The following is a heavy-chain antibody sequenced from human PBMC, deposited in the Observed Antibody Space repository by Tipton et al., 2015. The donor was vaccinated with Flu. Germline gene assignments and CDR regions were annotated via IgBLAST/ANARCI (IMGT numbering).Heavy chain of an antibody. J-gene: IGHJ4*02. Sequence: LRLSCTVSGGSISSYYWSWIRQPAGKGLEWIGRIYTSGSTNYNPSLKSRVTMSVDTSKNQFSLKLSSVTAADTAVYYCARDPGYYDFWSGYYTDWGQGTLVTVSS. D-gene: IGHD3-3*01. V-gene: IGHV4-4*07. CDR1: GGSISSYY. CDR2: IYTSGST. CDR3: ARDPGYYDFWSGYYTD.